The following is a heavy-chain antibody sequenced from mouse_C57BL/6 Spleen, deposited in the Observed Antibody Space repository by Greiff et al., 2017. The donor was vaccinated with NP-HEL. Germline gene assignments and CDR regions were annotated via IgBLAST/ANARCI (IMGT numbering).Heavy chain of an antibody. CDR3: ARHEEELEGFAY. CDR2: FYPGSGSI. J-gene: IGHJ3*01. Sequence: QVQLKQSGAELARPGASVKLSCKASGYTFTEYTIHWVKQRSGQGLEWIGWFYPGSGSIKYNEKFKDKATLTADKSSSTVYMELSRLTSEDSAVYFCARHEEELEGFAYWGQGTLVTVSA. V-gene: IGHV1-62-2*01. CDR1: GYTFTEYT.